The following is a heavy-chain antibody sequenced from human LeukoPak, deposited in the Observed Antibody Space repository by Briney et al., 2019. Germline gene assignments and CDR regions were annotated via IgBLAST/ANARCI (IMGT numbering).Heavy chain of an antibody. CDR2: IRYDGSNK. J-gene: IGHJ4*02. CDR1: GFTFSSYG. V-gene: IGHV3-30*02. CDR3: AKQQAYSTDY. Sequence: GSLRLSCAASGFTFSSYGMHWVRQAPGKGLEWVAFIRYDGSNKYYADSVKGRFTISRDDSKNTVYLQMNSLRPEDTAMYFCAKQQAYSTDYWGQGTLVTVSS. D-gene: IGHD2-15*01.